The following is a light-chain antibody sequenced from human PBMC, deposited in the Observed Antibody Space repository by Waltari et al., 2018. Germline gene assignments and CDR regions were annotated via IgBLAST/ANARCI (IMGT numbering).Light chain of an antibody. CDR2: VNSDGSH. V-gene: IGLV4-69*01. CDR1: SGHSSNV. J-gene: IGLJ3*02. CDR3: QSVGHGTWV. Sequence: QLVLTQSPSASASLGASVKLTCTLSSGHSSNVVAWLQQQPEKGPRYLMKVNSDGSHSQGDEIPDRFSGTSSGAEHYLTISNLQSEDEADYYCQSVGHGTWVFGGGTKLTVL.